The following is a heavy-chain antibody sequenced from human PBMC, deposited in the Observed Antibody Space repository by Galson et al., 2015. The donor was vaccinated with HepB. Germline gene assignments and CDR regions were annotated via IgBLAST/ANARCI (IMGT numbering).Heavy chain of an antibody. V-gene: IGHV3-30*03. CDR3: ASEYSSEGYYYGMDV. CDR1: GFTFSSYG. D-gene: IGHD6-25*01. J-gene: IGHJ6*02. CDR2: ISYDGSNK. Sequence: SLRLSCAASGFTFSSYGMHWVRQAPGKGLEWVAVISYDGSNKYYADSVKGRFTISRDNSKNTLYLQMNSLRAKDTAVYYCASEYSSEGYYYGMDVWGQGTTVTVSS.